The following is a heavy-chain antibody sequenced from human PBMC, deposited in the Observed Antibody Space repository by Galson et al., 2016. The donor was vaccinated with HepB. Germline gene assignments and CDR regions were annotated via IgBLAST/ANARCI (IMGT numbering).Heavy chain of an antibody. CDR3: ARDPPAYAN. D-gene: IGHD2-2*01. CDR2: IYSGGNT. Sequence: SLRLSCAASGFTVSNNYMSWVRQAPGKGMDWVSVIYSGGNTHYADSVKGRFSISRDSSKNTLYLHMNSLRDEDTAVYYCARDPPAYANWGPGTLVTVSS. V-gene: IGHV3-66*01. CDR1: GFTVSNNY. J-gene: IGHJ4*02.